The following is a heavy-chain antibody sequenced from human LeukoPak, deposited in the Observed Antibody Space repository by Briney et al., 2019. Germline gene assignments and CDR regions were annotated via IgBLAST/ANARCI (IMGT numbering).Heavy chain of an antibody. CDR1: GGSISSGDYY. D-gene: IGHD2-2*02. Sequence: SQTLSLTCTVSGGSISSGDYYWSWIRQPPGKGLEWIGYIYYSGSTYYNPSLKSRVTISVDTSKNQFSLKLSSVTAADTAVYYCARTGYCNSTSCYRVYFDYWGQGTLVTVSS. V-gene: IGHV4-30-4*01. CDR3: ARTGYCNSTSCYRVYFDY. CDR2: IYYSGST. J-gene: IGHJ4*02.